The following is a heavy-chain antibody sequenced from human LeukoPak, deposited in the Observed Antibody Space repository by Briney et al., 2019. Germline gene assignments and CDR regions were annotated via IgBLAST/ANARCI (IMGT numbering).Heavy chain of an antibody. CDR3: ASLFRRYCSGGSCYSGNY. CDR2: INHSGST. CDR1: GGSFSGYY. D-gene: IGHD2-15*01. Sequence: SETLSLTCAVYGGSFSGYYWSWIRQPPGKGLEWIGEINHSGSTNYNPSLKSRVTISVDTSKNQFSLKLSSVTAADTAVYYCASLFRRYCSGGSCYSGNYWGQGTLVTVSS. V-gene: IGHV4-34*01. J-gene: IGHJ4*02.